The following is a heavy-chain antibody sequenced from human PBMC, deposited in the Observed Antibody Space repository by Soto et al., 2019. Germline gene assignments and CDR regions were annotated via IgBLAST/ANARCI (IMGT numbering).Heavy chain of an antibody. CDR3: ANGAARGPFKYYYYYGMDV. D-gene: IGHD6-13*01. Sequence: GGSLRLSCAASGFTFSSYAMSWVRQAPGKGLEWVSAISGSGGSTYYADSVKGRFTISRDNSKNTLYLQMNSLRAEDTAVYYCANGAARGPFKYYYYYGMDVWGQGTTVTVSS. CDR2: ISGSGGST. CDR1: GFTFSSYA. V-gene: IGHV3-23*01. J-gene: IGHJ6*02.